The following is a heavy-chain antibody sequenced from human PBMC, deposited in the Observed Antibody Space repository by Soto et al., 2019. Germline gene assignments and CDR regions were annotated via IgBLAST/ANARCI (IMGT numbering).Heavy chain of an antibody. D-gene: IGHD4-17*01. Sequence: EVQLVESGGGLVKPGGSLRLSCAASGFTFNNAWMNWVRQAPGKGLEWVGRIKSKTDGGTTDYAAPVKGRFTISRDDSKNTLYLQMNSLKTEDTAVYYCTTFLTDYGEGISRCPWGQGTLVTVSS. CDR2: IKSKTDGGTT. J-gene: IGHJ5*02. CDR1: GFTFNNAW. V-gene: IGHV3-15*07. CDR3: TTFLTDYGEGISRCP.